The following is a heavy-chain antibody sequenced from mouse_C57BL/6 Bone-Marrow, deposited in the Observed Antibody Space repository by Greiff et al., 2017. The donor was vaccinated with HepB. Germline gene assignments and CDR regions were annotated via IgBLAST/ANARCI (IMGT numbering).Heavy chain of an antibody. CDR3: TRERDYDYDGGFAY. CDR1: GFTFSSYA. CDR2: ISSGGDYI. V-gene: IGHV5-9-1*02. D-gene: IGHD2-4*01. Sequence: EVQLVESGEGLVKPGGSLKLSCAASGFTFSSYAMSWVRQTPEKRLEWVAYISSGGDYIYYADTVKGRFTISRDNARNTLYLQMSSLKSEDTAMYYCTRERDYDYDGGFAYWGQGTLVTVSA. J-gene: IGHJ3*01.